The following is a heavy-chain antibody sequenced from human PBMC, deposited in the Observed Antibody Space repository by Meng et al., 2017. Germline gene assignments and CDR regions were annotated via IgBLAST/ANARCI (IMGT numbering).Heavy chain of an antibody. CDR3: ARGPLVHQYFDY. D-gene: IGHD6-13*01. J-gene: IGHJ4*02. CDR1: GGSFSGYY. CDR2: INHSGST. Sequence: QGRLQQWGAGLLKPSETLSLTCAVYGGSFSGYYWSWIRQPPGKGLEWIGEINHSGSTNYNPSLKSRVTISVDTSKNQFSLKLSSVTAADTAVYYCARGPLVHQYFDYWGQGTLVTVSS. V-gene: IGHV4-34*01.